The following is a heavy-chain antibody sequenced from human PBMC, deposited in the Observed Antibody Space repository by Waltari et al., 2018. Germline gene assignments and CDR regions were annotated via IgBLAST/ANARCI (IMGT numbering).Heavy chain of an antibody. CDR1: GYTFTGYY. CDR3: ARSNSRGYYYYYMDV. J-gene: IGHJ6*03. Sequence: QVQLVQSGAEVKKHGASVKVSCKAYGYTFTGYYMHWVRQAPGQGLEWMGWINPNSGGTNYAQKFQGRVTMTRDTSISTAYMELSRLRSDDTAVYYCARSNSRGYYYYYMDVWGKGTTVTVSS. CDR2: INPNSGGT. V-gene: IGHV1-2*02.